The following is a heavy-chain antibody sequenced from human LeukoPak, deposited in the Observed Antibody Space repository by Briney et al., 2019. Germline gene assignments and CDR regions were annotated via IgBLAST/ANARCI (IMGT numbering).Heavy chain of an antibody. CDR3: ARLNVVGGTAWFDP. J-gene: IGHJ5*02. V-gene: IGHV4-59*08. Sequence: SETLSLTCTVSGGSISSYYWSWIRPPPGKGLEWIGYIYYSGSTNYNPSLKSRVTISVDTSKNQFSLKLSSVTAADTAVYYCARLNVVGGTAWFDPWGQGALVTVSS. D-gene: IGHD1-26*01. CDR1: GGSISSYY. CDR2: IYYSGST.